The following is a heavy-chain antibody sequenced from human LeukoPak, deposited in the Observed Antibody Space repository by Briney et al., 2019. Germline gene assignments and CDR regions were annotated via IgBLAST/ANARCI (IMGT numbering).Heavy chain of an antibody. CDR1: GFTFSSYS. CDR3: ARGRSSSWL. Sequence: GGSLRLSCAASGFTFSSYSMNWVRQAPGKWLEWVSYISSSSSTIYYADSVKGRFTISRDNAKNSLYLQMNSLRAEDTAVYYYARGRSSSWLWGQGTLVTVSS. D-gene: IGHD6-13*01. J-gene: IGHJ4*02. CDR2: ISSSSSTI. V-gene: IGHV3-48*01.